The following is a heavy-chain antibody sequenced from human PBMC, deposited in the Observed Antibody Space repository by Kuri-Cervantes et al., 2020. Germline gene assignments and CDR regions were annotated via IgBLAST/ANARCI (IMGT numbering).Heavy chain of an antibody. CDR1: GFTFSSYA. D-gene: IGHD6-19*01. CDR2: ISYDGSNK. CDR3: ARGLPEGWGYFDY. V-gene: IGHV3-30-3*01. Sequence: LSLTCAASGFTFSSYAMHWVRQAPGKGLEWVAVISYDGSNKYYADSVKGRFTVSRGNSKNTLYLQMNSLRAEDTAVYYCARGLPEGWGYFDYWGQGNLVTVSS. J-gene: IGHJ4*02.